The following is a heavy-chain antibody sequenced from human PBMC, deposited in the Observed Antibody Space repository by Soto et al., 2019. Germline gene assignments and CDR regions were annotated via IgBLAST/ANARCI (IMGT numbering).Heavy chain of an antibody. CDR1: GGTFSSYA. CDR2: IIPIFGTA. V-gene: IGHV1-69*01. J-gene: IGHJ6*02. D-gene: IGHD2-2*01. CDR3: AGGGIVVVPAAKPGYYYYGMDV. Sequence: QVQLVQSGAEVKKPGSSVKVSCKASGGTFSSYAISWVRQAPGQGLEWMGGIIPIFGTANYAQKFQGRVTITADESTRPAYMELSSLRSEDTAVYYCAGGGIVVVPAAKPGYYYYGMDVWGQGTTVTVSS.